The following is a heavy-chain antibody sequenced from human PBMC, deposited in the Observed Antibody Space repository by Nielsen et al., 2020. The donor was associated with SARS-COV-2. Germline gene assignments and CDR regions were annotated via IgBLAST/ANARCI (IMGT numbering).Heavy chain of an antibody. Sequence: ASVKVSCKASGYTFTGYYMHWVRQAPGQGLEWMGIINPSGGSTSYAQKFQGRVTMTRDTSTSTVYMELSSLRSEDTAVYYCARVYKGDTAMVTGAFDIWGQGTMVTVSS. D-gene: IGHD5-18*01. V-gene: IGHV1-46*01. J-gene: IGHJ3*02. CDR1: GYTFTGYY. CDR2: INPSGGST. CDR3: ARVYKGDTAMVTGAFDI.